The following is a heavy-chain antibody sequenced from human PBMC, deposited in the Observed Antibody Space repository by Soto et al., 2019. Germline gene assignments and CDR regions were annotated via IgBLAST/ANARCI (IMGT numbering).Heavy chain of an antibody. V-gene: IGHV3-74*01. Sequence: PVGSLRLSCAVSGFTFSAYWMHWVRQVPGKGLTWVSRISDDGPTATYADSVKGRFVISRDNAKNSLYLEMNTLRVDDSGLYYCARGPRVSSTGTGAHWGRGTLVTVSS. D-gene: IGHD1-1*01. J-gene: IGHJ4*02. CDR1: GFTFSAYW. CDR2: ISDDGPTA. CDR3: ARGPRVSSTGTGAH.